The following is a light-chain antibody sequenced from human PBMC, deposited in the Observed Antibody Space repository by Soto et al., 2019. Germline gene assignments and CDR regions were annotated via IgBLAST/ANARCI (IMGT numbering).Light chain of an antibody. Sequence: QSALTQPPSASGSPGQSVTISCTGTSSDVGGYNYVSWYQHHPGKAPKLIIYEVYKRPSGVPDRFSGAKSGNTAALTVSGLQAEDEADYYCRSYVGTNSYVFGPGTKLTVL. CDR1: SSDVGGYNY. V-gene: IGLV2-8*01. CDR3: RSYVGTNSYV. CDR2: EVY. J-gene: IGLJ1*01.